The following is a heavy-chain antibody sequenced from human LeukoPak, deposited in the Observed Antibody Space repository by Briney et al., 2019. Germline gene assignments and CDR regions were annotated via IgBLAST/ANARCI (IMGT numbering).Heavy chain of an antibody. Sequence: PGGSLRLSCVASGFTVSNNYMSWVRQAPGKGLEGMSVIYSGGSTYYADSVKGRFTISRDNSKNTLYLQMNSLRAEDTAVYYCACTYGGLNYFEFWGQGTLVTVSS. J-gene: IGHJ4*02. CDR3: ACTYGGLNYFEF. D-gene: IGHD4-23*01. CDR2: IYSGGST. CDR1: GFTVSNNY. V-gene: IGHV3-66*01.